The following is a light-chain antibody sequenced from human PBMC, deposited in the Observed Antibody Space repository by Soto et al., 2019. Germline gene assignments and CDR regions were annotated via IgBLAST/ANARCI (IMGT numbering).Light chain of an antibody. CDR1: RSISGW. V-gene: IGKV1-5*03. J-gene: IGKJ1*01. Sequence: DIRMTQSPSTRAAFVGGTVIITCRASRSISGWLAWYQQKPGLAPKLLMYEASTLQSGVPSRFSGSGYGTEFTLTISRLQPDDSATYYCQQYNVYSTFGQGTKVDIK. CDR2: EAS. CDR3: QQYNVYST.